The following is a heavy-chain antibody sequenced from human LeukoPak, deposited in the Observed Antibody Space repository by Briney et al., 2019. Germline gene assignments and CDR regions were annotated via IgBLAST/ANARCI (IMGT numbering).Heavy chain of an antibody. Sequence: PSETLSLTCAVYGGSFSGYYWSWIRQPPGKGLEWIGEINHSGSTNYNPSLKSRVTISVDTSKNQLSLKLSSVTAADTAVYYCARAGYHTYMITFGGVTKYNWFDPWGQGTLVTVSS. CDR2: INHSGST. J-gene: IGHJ5*02. CDR1: GGSFSGYY. CDR3: ARAGYHTYMITFGGVTKYNWFDP. V-gene: IGHV4-34*01. D-gene: IGHD3-16*01.